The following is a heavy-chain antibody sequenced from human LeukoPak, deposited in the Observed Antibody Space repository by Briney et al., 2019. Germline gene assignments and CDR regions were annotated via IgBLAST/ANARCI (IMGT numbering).Heavy chain of an antibody. CDR2: ISYDGSNK. CDR3: ARRRVYCSSTSCYSPGDAFDI. CDR1: GFTFSSYG. J-gene: IGHJ3*02. D-gene: IGHD2-2*01. Sequence: GGSLRLSCAASGFTFSSYGMHWVRQAPGKGLEWVAVISYDGSNKYYADSVKGRFTISADKSISTAYLQWSSLKASDTAMYYCARRRVYCSSTSCYSPGDAFDIWGQGTMVTVSS. V-gene: IGHV3-30*03.